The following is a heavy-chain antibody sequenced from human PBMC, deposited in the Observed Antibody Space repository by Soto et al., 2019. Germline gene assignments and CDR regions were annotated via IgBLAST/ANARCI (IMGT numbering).Heavy chain of an antibody. CDR2: IYYSGNT. Sequence: QLQLQESGPGLVKPSETLSLTCSVSGGSISSSSYYWGWIRQPPGKGLEWIGSIYYSGNTYYNPSLKSRVTISVATSKNQFSLKLSSVTASDTAVYYCARRLTTIPFVEWYFDLWGRGTLVTVSS. D-gene: IGHD4-17*01. CDR1: GGSISSSSYY. V-gene: IGHV4-39*01. J-gene: IGHJ2*01. CDR3: ARRLTTIPFVEWYFDL.